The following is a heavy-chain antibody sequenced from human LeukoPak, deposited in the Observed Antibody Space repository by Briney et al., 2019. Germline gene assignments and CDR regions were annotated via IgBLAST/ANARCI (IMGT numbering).Heavy chain of an antibody. J-gene: IGHJ4*02. CDR2: ISSSSYI. CDR1: GFTFSSYS. V-gene: IGHV3-21*01. CDR3: AREGAYDSSGYYLYYFDY. D-gene: IGHD3-22*01. Sequence: EGSLRLSCAASGFTFSSYSMNWVRQAPGKGLEWVSSISSSSYIYYADSVKGRFTISRDNAKNSLYLQMNSLRAEDTAVYYCAREGAYDSSGYYLYYFDYWGQGTLVTVSS.